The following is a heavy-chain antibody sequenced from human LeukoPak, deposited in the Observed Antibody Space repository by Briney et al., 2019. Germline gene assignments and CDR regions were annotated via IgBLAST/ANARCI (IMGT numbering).Heavy chain of an antibody. CDR3: ARDRYSGSYYGFGY. J-gene: IGHJ4*02. D-gene: IGHD1-26*01. V-gene: IGHV1-18*01. CDR2: ISAYNGNT. Sequence: ASVKVSCKASGYTFTSYGISWVRQAPGQGLEWMGWISAYNGNTNYAQKLQGRVTMTTDTSTSTAYMELRSLRSDDTAVYCCARDRYSGSYYGFGYWGQGTLVTVSS. CDR1: GYTFTSYG.